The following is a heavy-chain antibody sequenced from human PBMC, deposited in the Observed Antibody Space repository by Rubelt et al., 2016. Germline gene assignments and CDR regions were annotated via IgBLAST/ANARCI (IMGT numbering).Heavy chain of an antibody. V-gene: IGHV4-34*08. Sequence: GSLRLSCAASGFTFSSYSMNWVRQAPGKGLEWIGEISHGGITNYKPSLKSRVTISLDTSKNQFSLMLTSMTVADTAVYYCAGATVTTVDWGQGTLVTVSS. CDR2: ISHGGIT. J-gene: IGHJ4*02. CDR3: AGATVTTVD. D-gene: IGHD4-17*01. CDR1: GFTFSSYS.